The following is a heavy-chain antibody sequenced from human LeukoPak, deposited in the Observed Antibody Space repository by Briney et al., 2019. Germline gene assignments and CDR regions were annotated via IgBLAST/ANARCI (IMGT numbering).Heavy chain of an antibody. V-gene: IGHV4-59*01. CDR2: IYYSGST. Sequence: PSETLSLTCTVSGGSISSYYWSWIRQPPGKGLEWIGYIYYSGSTNYNPSLKSRVTISVDTSKNQFSLKLSSVPAADTAVYYCARAGATHYGGNLIPLGRGYDAFDIWGQGTMVTVSS. CDR3: ARAGATHYGGNLIPLGRGYDAFDI. D-gene: IGHD4-23*01. J-gene: IGHJ3*02. CDR1: GGSISSYY.